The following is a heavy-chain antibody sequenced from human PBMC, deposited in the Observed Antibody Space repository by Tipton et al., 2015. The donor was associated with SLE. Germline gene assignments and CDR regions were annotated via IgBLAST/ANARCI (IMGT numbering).Heavy chain of an antibody. CDR1: GGSFSGYY. V-gene: IGHV4-59*08. D-gene: IGHD1-26*01. CDR3: ARQKRELGLDY. CDR2: IYYSGST. Sequence: LRLSCAVYGGSFSGYYWSWIRQPPGKGLEWIGYIYYSGSTNYNPSLKSRVTISVDTSKNQFSLKLSSVTAADTAVYYCARQKRELGLDYWGQGTLVTVSS. J-gene: IGHJ4*02.